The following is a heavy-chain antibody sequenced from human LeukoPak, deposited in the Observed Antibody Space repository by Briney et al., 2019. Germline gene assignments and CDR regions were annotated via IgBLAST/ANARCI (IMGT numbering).Heavy chain of an antibody. Sequence: PGGSLRLSCAASGFTFSNAWMSWVRQAPGKGLEWVGRIKSKTDGGTTDYAAPVKGRFTISRDDSKNTLYLQMNSLKTEDTAVYYCTTDASGYDYGYYYYYGMDVWGQGTLVTVSS. CDR2: IKSKTDGGTT. CDR1: GFTFSNAW. D-gene: IGHD5-12*01. J-gene: IGHJ6*02. V-gene: IGHV3-15*01. CDR3: TTDASGYDYGYYYYYGMDV.